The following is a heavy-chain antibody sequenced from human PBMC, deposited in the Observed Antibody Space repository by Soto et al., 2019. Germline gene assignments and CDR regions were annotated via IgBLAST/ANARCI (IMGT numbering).Heavy chain of an antibody. CDR1: GADINTYS. CDR3: ARDREAGYNFYYGMDV. J-gene: IGHJ6*02. D-gene: IGHD6-19*01. Sequence: PSETLSLTCSVSGADINTYSLTWIRQPAGKGLEWIGRIYTSASINYNPSLRGRVTLSVDTSTNQVSLKLASMTAADTAVYYCARDREAGYNFYYGMDVWGQGTTVTVSS. CDR2: IYTSASI. V-gene: IGHV4-4*07.